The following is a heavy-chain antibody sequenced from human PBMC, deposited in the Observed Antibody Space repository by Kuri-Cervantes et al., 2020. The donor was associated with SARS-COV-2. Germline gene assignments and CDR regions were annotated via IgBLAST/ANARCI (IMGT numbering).Heavy chain of an antibody. D-gene: IGHD1-14*01. CDR1: GFTFDHYA. CDR3: AKGGNRDNWFDP. V-gene: IGHV3-9*01. J-gene: IGHJ5*02. Sequence: SLKISCAASGFTFDHYAMHWVRQPPGKGLEWVSGISWNSNRIGYADSVKGRFTISRDNSKNTLYLQMNSLRAEDTAVYYCAKGGNRDNWFDPWGQGTLVTVSS. CDR2: ISWNSNRI.